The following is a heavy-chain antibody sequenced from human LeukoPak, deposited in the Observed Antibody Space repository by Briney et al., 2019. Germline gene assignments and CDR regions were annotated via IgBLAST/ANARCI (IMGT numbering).Heavy chain of an antibody. J-gene: IGHJ5*02. D-gene: IGHD6-13*01. Sequence: SVRVSCKASGGTFGSYAISWVRQAPGQGLEWMGRIIPILGIANYAQKFQGRVTITADKSTSTAYMELSSLRSEDTAVYYCATLQQQLEDYWFDPWGQGTLVTVSS. CDR2: IIPILGIA. V-gene: IGHV1-69*04. CDR1: GGTFGSYA. CDR3: ATLQQQLEDYWFDP.